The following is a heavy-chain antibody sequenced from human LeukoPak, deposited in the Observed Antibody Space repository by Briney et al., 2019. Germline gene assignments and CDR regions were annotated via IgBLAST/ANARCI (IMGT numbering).Heavy chain of an antibody. D-gene: IGHD6-19*01. Sequence: GRSLRLSCAASGFTFDDYAMHWVRQAPGKGLEWVSGISWNSGSIGYADSVKGRFTISRDNAKNSLYLQMNSLRAEDTALYYCAKDSSSGGYSSGWWDYWGQGTLVTVSS. V-gene: IGHV3-9*01. CDR3: AKDSSSGGYSSGWWDY. CDR2: ISWNSGSI. CDR1: GFTFDDYA. J-gene: IGHJ4*02.